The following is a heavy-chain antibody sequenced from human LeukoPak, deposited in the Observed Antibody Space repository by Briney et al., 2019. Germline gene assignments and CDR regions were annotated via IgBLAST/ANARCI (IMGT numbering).Heavy chain of an antibody. CDR2: FDPEDGET. V-gene: IGHV1-24*01. J-gene: IGHJ6*03. CDR1: GYTLTELS. CDR3: ATDRRSSWYHYYYMDV. D-gene: IGHD6-13*01. Sequence: ASVKVSCKVSGYTLTELSMHWVRQAPGKGLEWMGGFDPEDGETIYAQKFQGRVTMTEDTSTDAAYMELSSLRSEDTAVYYCATDRRSSWYHYYYMDVWGKGTTVTVSS.